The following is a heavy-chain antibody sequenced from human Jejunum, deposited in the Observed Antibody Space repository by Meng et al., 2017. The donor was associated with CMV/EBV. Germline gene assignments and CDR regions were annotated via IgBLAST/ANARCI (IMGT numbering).Heavy chain of an antibody. CDR1: GFSFISYL. D-gene: IGHD3-16*01. Sequence: SGFSFISYLMGWVRQAPGKGLEWVATINQGGSEAYYVDSVKGRFSISRDNAKNSVYLQMNTLRVEDTGVYYCATYGGAVGIYGMDVWGQGTTVTVSS. CDR3: ATYGGAVGIYGMDV. J-gene: IGHJ6*02. V-gene: IGHV3-7*01. CDR2: INQGGSEA.